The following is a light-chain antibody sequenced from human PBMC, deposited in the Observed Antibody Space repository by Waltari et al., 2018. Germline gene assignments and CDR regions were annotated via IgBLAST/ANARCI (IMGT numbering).Light chain of an antibody. J-gene: IGKJ1*01. V-gene: IGKV3-15*01. CDR3: QHYGNSRWT. CDR1: QSVRNN. Sequence: EIVMTQSPATLSVSPGERATLSCRASQSVRNNLVWYQQKPGQAPRLLIYGAPTRVTGIPARFSGSGSGTEFTLTISSLQSEDFAVYHCQHYGNSRWTFGQGTRVEI. CDR2: GAP.